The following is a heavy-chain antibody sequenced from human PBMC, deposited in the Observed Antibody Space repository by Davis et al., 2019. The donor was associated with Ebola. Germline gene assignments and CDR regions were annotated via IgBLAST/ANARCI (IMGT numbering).Heavy chain of an antibody. J-gene: IGHJ3*02. CDR1: GASISSHH. CDR2: IYSSGST. V-gene: IGHV4-59*11. Sequence: SETLSLTCTVSGASISSHHWSWIRQPPGKGLEWIGYIYSSGSTDYNPSLKSRVTISLDTSKNQFSLRLSSVTAADTAVYYCASAENNYYDTSCEYYSPFDIWGHGTMVTVSS. CDR3: ASAENNYYDTSCEYYSPFDI. D-gene: IGHD3-22*01.